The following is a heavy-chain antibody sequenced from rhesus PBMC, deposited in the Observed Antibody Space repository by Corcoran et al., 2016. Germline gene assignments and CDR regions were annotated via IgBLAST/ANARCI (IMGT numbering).Heavy chain of an antibody. V-gene: IGHV4-165*01. Sequence: QVQLQESGPGLVKPSETLSLTCAVSGGSISCYWCVWIRQPPGKGLGWLGYICGGSGTTYYNPSLKRRVTMSTDPTKNQFSLKLNAVPAADTAVYYCARDPIAAAGTFDYWGQGVLVTVSS. CDR1: GGSISCYW. CDR3: ARDPIAAAGTFDY. J-gene: IGHJ4*01. CDR2: ICGGSGTT. D-gene: IGHD6-31*01.